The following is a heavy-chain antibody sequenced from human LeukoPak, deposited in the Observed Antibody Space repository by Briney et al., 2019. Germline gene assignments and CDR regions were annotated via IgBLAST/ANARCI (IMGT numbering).Heavy chain of an antibody. CDR3: ARDHLPAGAPGYYMAV. Sequence: PSETLSLTCTVSGGSVSSHFWSWIRQPPGKGLEWIGYIYNSGITNYNPSLKSRVTMSVDTSKNQFSLMLRSVTAADTAVYYCARDHLPAGAPGYYMAVWGKGTTVTVSS. CDR1: GGSVSSHF. J-gene: IGHJ6*03. V-gene: IGHV4-59*02. CDR2: IYNSGIT. D-gene: IGHD4/OR15-4a*01.